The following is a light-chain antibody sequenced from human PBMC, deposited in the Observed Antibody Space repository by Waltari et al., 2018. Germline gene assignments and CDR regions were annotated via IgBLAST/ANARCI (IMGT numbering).Light chain of an antibody. Sequence: DIQMTQSPSTLSASVGDRVIITCRASQSIIRWLAWYQQRPGKAPKLLISQASNLESGVPSRFSGSGSGTKFTLTISSLQPDDSATYYCQQYNSYEYTFGQGTKLEIK. J-gene: IGKJ2*01. CDR3: QQYNSYEYT. CDR2: QAS. V-gene: IGKV1-5*03. CDR1: QSIIRW.